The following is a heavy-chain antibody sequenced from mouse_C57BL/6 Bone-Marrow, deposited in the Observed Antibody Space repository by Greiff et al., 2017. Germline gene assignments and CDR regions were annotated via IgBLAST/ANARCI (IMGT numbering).Heavy chain of an antibody. CDR2: ISNLAYSI. CDR1: GFTFSDYG. J-gene: IGHJ2*01. D-gene: IGHD2-3*01. CDR3: ARLRDGYLDY. Sequence: EVQGVESGGGLVQPGGSLKLSCAASGFTFSDYGMAWVRQAPRKGPEWVAFISNLAYSIYYADTVTGRFTISRENAKNTLYLEMSSLRSEDTAMYYCARLRDGYLDYWGQGTTLTVSS. V-gene: IGHV5-15*01.